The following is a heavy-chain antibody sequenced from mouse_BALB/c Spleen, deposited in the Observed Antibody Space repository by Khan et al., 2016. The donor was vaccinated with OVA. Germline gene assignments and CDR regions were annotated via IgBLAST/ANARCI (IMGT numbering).Heavy chain of an antibody. Sequence: DLVKPAASLKLSCKASGYTFTSYWINWIQQRPGQGLEWIGRIGPGSSNAYYNAMFKDQATLTVDTSSNTAYIQLSSLSSEDSAVYFCARENYCGRSYYAMDYWGQGTSVTVSA. CDR2: IGPGSSNA. D-gene: IGHD1-1*01. CDR1: GYTFTSYW. V-gene: IGHV1S41*01. J-gene: IGHJ4*01. CDR3: ARENYCGRSYYAMDY.